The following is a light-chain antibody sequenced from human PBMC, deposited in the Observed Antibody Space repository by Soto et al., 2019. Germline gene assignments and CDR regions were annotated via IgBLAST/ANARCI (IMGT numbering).Light chain of an antibody. CDR2: GAS. V-gene: IGKV3-20*01. J-gene: IGKJ4*01. CDR3: QQYGTSPPLT. CDR1: QSVSSY. Sequence: TQSPSTLSAYVGERVTITCRASQSVSSYLAWYQQKPGQAQRLLSYGASSRANGIPDRFSGSGSATDFTLTISRLEPEDFAVYYCQQYGTSPPLTFGGGTKVDI.